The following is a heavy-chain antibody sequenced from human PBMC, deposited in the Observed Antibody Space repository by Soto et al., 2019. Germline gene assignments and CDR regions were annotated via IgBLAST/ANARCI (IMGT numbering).Heavy chain of an antibody. CDR2: ISSSSSYT. V-gene: IGHV3-11*06. CDR1: GFTFSDYY. CDR3: ASIVRGSYYENYFDY. D-gene: IGHD1-26*01. J-gene: IGHJ4*02. Sequence: GGSLRLSCAASGFTFSDYYMSWIRQAPGKGLEWVSYISSSSSYTNYADSVKGRFTISRDNAKNSLYLQMNSLRAEDTAVYYCASIVRGSYYENYFDYWGQGXLVTVYS.